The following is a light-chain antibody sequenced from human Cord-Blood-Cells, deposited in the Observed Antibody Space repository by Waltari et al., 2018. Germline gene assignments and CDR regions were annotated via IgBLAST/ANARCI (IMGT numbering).Light chain of an antibody. CDR3: QVWDISSVV. Sequence: SYELTQPLSVSVALGQTARITCGGNNIGSQNVQWYQQKPGHAPVLVMYRGSSRPCGIPERFTGSNSGNTATRTIRRAQAGDEADYYCQVWDISSVVFGGGTQLTVL. CDR1: NIGSQN. V-gene: IGLV3-9*01. J-gene: IGLJ2*01. CDR2: RGS.